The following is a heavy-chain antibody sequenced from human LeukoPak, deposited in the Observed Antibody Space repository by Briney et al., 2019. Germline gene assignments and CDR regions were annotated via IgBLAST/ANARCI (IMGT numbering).Heavy chain of an antibody. J-gene: IGHJ4*02. D-gene: IGHD3/OR15-3a*01. CDR1: GGSFSGYY. V-gene: IGHV4-34*01. CDR2: INHSGST. CDR3: ASMKGTGYYGVVN. Sequence: SETLSLTCAVYGGSFSGYYWSWIRQPPGKGLEWIGEINHSGSTNYNPSLKSRVTISVDTSKNQSSLKLSSVTAADTAVYYCASMKGTGYYGVVNWGQGTLVTVSS.